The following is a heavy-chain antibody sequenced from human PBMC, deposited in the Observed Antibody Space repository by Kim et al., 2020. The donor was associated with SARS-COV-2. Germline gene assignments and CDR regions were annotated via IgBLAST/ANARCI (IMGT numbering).Heavy chain of an antibody. CDR3: ARERWEIPGIAAAGEFDY. CDR2: IYYSGST. CDR1: GGSISSSSYY. J-gene: IGHJ4*02. V-gene: IGHV4-39*07. Sequence: SETLSLTCTVSGGSISSSSYYWGWIRQPPGKGLEWIGSIYYSGSTYYNPSLKSRVTISVDTSKNQFSLKLSSVTAADTAVYYCARERWEIPGIAAAGEFDYWGQGTLVTVSS. D-gene: IGHD6-13*01.